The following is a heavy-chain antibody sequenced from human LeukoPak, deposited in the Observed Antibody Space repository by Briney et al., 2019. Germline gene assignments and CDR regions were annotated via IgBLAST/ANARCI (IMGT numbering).Heavy chain of an antibody. CDR1: GGSISSYY. J-gene: IGHJ4*02. CDR2: IYYSGST. Sequence: SSETLSLTCTVSGGSISSYYWSWIRQPPGKGLEWIGYIYYSGSTNYNPSLKSRVTISVDTSKNQFSLKLSSVTAADTAVYYCARGRRYSSSLQYFDYWGQGTLVTVSS. CDR3: ARGRRYSSSLQYFDY. D-gene: IGHD6-13*01. V-gene: IGHV4-59*12.